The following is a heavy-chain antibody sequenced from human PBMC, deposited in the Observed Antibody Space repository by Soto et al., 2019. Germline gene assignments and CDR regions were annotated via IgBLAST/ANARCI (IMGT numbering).Heavy chain of an antibody. CDR1: GDSVSSNSAT. V-gene: IGHV6-1*01. CDR3: ARDPVTAADYFDY. Sequence: SQTLSLTCAISGDSVSSNSATWNLIRQSPSRGLEWLGRTNYRSKLYYDYAVSVKSRITINPDTSKNQFSLQLNSVTPEDTAVYYCARDPVTAADYFDYWGPGTLVTVSS. J-gene: IGHJ4*02. CDR2: TNYRSKLYY. D-gene: IGHD6-13*01.